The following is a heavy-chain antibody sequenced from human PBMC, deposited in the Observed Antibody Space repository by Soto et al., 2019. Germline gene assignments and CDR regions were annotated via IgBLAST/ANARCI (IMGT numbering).Heavy chain of an antibody. D-gene: IGHD3-10*01. V-gene: IGHV4-59*01. Sequence: PSETLSLTCTLSGGSISSYYWSWIRQPPGKGLEWIGYISYSGSSNYTPSLKSRVTISLDTSKSQFSLKLSSVTAEDTAVYYCAREVVWFTHYYGMDVWGQGTTVTVSS. CDR2: ISYSGSS. CDR1: GGSISSYY. CDR3: AREVVWFTHYYGMDV. J-gene: IGHJ6*02.